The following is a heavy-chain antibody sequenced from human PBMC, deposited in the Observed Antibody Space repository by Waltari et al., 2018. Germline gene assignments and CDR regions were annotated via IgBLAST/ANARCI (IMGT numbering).Heavy chain of an antibody. Sequence: QLQLQESGPGLVKPSETLSLTCTVSGGSISSSSYYWGWIRQPPGKGLEWIGSIYYSGSTYYNPSLNSRVTISVDTSKNQFSLKLSSVTAADTAVYYCARDLGLTQLILDYYYGMDVWGQGTTVTVSS. CDR3: ARDLGLTQLILDYYYGMDV. CDR2: IYYSGST. CDR1: GGSISSSSYY. J-gene: IGHJ6*02. V-gene: IGHV4-39*07. D-gene: IGHD1-1*01.